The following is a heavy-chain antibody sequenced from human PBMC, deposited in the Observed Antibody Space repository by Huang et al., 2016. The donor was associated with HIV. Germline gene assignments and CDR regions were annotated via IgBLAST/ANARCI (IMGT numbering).Heavy chain of an antibody. Sequence: QVQLVESGGGVVQPGGSLRLSCATSGFPFSDYGLHWVRQTPGKGLGWVAFMAYDGTTKVYADSVEGRFTVSRDNSKSTLYLQMNSLRLEDTSIYYCLKDQVGPWGQGTLVTVSS. CDR2: MAYDGTTK. CDR1: GFPFSDYG. CDR3: LKDQVGP. V-gene: IGHV3-30*02. J-gene: IGHJ5*02. D-gene: IGHD3-10*01.